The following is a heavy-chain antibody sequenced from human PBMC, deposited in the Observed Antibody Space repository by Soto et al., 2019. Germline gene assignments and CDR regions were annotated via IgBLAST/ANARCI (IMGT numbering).Heavy chain of an antibody. V-gene: IGHV4-31*03. CDR2: IYYSGSS. J-gene: IGHJ4*02. D-gene: IGHD1-26*01. Sequence: QVQLQESGPGLVKPSQTLSLTCTVSGGSISSGGYYWSWIRQHPGKGLEWIGYIYYSGSSYYNPSLKRRVTISVDTSKIQFSLKLSSVTAADTAVYYCARDQGGRDGYNPPLYYFDYWGQGTLVTVSS. CDR1: GGSISSGGYY. CDR3: ARDQGGRDGYNPPLYYFDY.